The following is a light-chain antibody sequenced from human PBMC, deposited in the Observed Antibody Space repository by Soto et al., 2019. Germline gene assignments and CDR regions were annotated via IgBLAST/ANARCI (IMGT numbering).Light chain of an antibody. CDR1: SSDVGGYNY. Sequence: QSALTQPPSASGSPGQSVTISCTGTSSDVGGYNYVSWYQQHPGKAPKLLIFEVRRPPSGVPDRFSGSKSGNTASLTVSGLQAGDEAGYCCGSYAGSNNPVIFGGGTKLTVL. J-gene: IGLJ2*01. CDR2: EVR. V-gene: IGLV2-8*01. CDR3: GSYAGSNNPVI.